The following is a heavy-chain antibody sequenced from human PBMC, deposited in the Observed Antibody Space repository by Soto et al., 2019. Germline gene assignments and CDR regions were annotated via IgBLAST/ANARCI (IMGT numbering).Heavy chain of an antibody. J-gene: IGHJ4*02. CDR3: ARTLYGDNVDY. CDR1: GGTFSSYT. CDR2: MNPIRGIA. D-gene: IGHD4-17*01. V-gene: IGHV1-69*02. Sequence: SVKVSCKASGGTFSSYTISWVRQAPGQGLEWMGRMNPIRGIANYAQKFQGRVTITRDNSTSTAYMELSSLRSEDTAVYYCARTLYGDNVDYWGQGTLVTVSS.